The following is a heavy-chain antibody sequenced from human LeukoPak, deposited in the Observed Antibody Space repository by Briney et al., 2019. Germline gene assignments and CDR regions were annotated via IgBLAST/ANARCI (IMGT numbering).Heavy chain of an antibody. J-gene: IGHJ5*02. CDR2: IYHSRST. Sequence: SETLSLTCAVSGGSISSGGYSWSWIRQPPGKGLEWIGYIYHSRSTYYNPSLKSRVTISVDRSKNQFSLKLSSVTAADTAVYYCARVRGETTTTNWFDPWGQGTLVTVSS. V-gene: IGHV4-30-2*01. D-gene: IGHD1/OR15-1a*01. CDR1: GGSISSGGYS. CDR3: ARVRGETTTTNWFDP.